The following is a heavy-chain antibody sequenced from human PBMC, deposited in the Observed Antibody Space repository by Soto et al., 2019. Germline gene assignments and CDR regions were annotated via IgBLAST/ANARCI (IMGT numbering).Heavy chain of an antibody. CDR3: AKGVTYYDFWSGYFEY. Sequence: GGSLRLSCAASGFTLSNYAMSWVRQAPGQGLEWVSAITGSGGSTYYADSVKGRFTISRDTSQNTVYLQMNSLRAEDTAVYYCAKGVTYYDFWSGYFEYWGQGTLVTVSS. D-gene: IGHD3-3*01. J-gene: IGHJ4*02. V-gene: IGHV3-23*01. CDR2: ITGSGGST. CDR1: GFTLSNYA.